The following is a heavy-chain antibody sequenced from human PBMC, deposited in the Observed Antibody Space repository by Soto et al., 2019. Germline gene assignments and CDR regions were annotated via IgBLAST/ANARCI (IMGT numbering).Heavy chain of an antibody. Sequence: GASVKVSCKASGGTFSSYTISWVRQAPGQGLEWMGRIIPILGIANYAQKFQGRVTITADKSTSTAYMELSSLRSEYTAVYYCARTAQYCSSTSFYRPLWYWGQGTLVTVSS. D-gene: IGHD2-2*02. CDR3: ARTAQYCSSTSFYRPLWY. CDR1: GGTFSSYT. J-gene: IGHJ4*02. V-gene: IGHV1-69*02. CDR2: IIPILGIA.